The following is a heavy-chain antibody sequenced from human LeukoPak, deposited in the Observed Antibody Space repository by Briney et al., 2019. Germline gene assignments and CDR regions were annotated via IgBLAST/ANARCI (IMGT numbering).Heavy chain of an antibody. Sequence: GGSLRLSCAASGFTFSSYAMSWVRQAPGEGLEWVSAIGDSGGSTYYADSVRGRFTISRDNSKNTLYLQMNSLRAEDTAIYYCAKSMTLQWRGFFDLWGRGTHVTVSS. D-gene: IGHD6-19*01. CDR2: IGDSGGST. V-gene: IGHV3-23*01. CDR1: GFTFSSYA. CDR3: AKSMTLQWRGFFDL. J-gene: IGHJ2*01.